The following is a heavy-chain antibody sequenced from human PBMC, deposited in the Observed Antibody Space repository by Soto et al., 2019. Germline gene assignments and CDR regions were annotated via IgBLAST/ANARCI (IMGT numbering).Heavy chain of an antibody. D-gene: IGHD3-3*01. CDR2: ISGSGDST. CDR3: AKLPYFDFWSGYYHY. CDR1: GFTFSSYA. J-gene: IGHJ4*02. Sequence: GGSLRLSCAASGFTFSSYAMSWVRQAPGKGLEWVSAISGSGDSTYYADSVKGRFTISRDNSKNTLYLQMNSLRAEDTALYYCAKLPYFDFWSGYYHYWGQGTLVTVPS. V-gene: IGHV3-23*01.